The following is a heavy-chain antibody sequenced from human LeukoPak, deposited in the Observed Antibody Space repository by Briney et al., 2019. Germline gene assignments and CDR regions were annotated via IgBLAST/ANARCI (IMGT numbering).Heavy chain of an antibody. CDR1: GFTFSSYR. V-gene: IGHV3-21*01. CDR2: ISSGSSYI. Sequence: GGSLRLSCAASGFTFSSYRLTWVRQAPGKGLEWVSSISSGSSYIYYVDSVQGRFTISRDNAKNSLYLQMNSLRAVDTAVYYCARDKTYCGGDCPRGAFDIWGQGTMVTVSS. CDR3: ARDKTYCGGDCPRGAFDI. J-gene: IGHJ3*02. D-gene: IGHD2-21*02.